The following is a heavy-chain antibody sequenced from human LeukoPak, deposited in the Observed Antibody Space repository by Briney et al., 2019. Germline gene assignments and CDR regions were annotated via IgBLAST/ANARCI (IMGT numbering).Heavy chain of an antibody. CDR3: AKGRGHCINGVCHNYYYMDV. J-gene: IGHJ6*03. CDR1: GFTFSSYA. Sequence: GGSLRLSCAASGFTFSSYAMSWVRQAPGKGLEWVSSISGSGGRTDYADSVKGRFTIPRDNSKNTLYLQMNSLRADDTAVYYCAKGRGHCINGVCHNYYYMDVWGKGTTVTVS. D-gene: IGHD2-8*01. V-gene: IGHV3-23*01. CDR2: ISGSGGRT.